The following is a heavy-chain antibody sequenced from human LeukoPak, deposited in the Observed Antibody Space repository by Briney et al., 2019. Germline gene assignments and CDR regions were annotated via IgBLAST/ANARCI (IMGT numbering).Heavy chain of an antibody. Sequence: SETLSLTCAVYGGSFSVYYWSWIRQPPGKGLEWIGEINHSGSTNYNPSLKSRVTISVDTSKNQFSLKLSSVTAADTAVYYCARKHIVVVTATTGGHYFDYWGQGTLVTVSS. V-gene: IGHV4-34*01. CDR3: ARKHIVVVTATTGGHYFDY. CDR1: GGSFSVYY. J-gene: IGHJ4*02. D-gene: IGHD2-21*02. CDR2: INHSGST.